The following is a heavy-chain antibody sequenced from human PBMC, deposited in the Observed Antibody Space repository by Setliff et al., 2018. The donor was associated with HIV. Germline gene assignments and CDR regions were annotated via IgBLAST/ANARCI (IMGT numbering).Heavy chain of an antibody. J-gene: IGHJ4*02. CDR2: FDSEDGKR. CDR3: ATGRPLTIADRLKILIWVY. V-gene: IGHV1-24*01. Sequence: ASVKVSCKVSGYTLKELSIHWVRQAPGEGLEWMGGFDSEDGKRIYAQNVQGRVTMTEDTSTDTAYMELSSLTSDDTAVYYCATGRPLTIADRLKILIWVYWGQGTLVTVSS. CDR1: GYTLKELS. D-gene: IGHD6-6*01.